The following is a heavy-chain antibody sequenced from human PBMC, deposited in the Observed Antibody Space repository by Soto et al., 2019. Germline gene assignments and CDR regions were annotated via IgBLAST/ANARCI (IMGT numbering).Heavy chain of an antibody. Sequence: EVQLVESGGGLVQPGGSLRLSCAASGFTFSTYWMHWVRQTPGKGLVWVSRINSDGTTTSYADYVKGRFTISRDNAKNTLYLQMNSLRAEDTAVYYCARGGGGYFDYWGQGTLLTVSS. CDR2: INSDGTTT. CDR1: GFTFSTYW. J-gene: IGHJ4*02. CDR3: ARGGGGYFDY. V-gene: IGHV3-74*01. D-gene: IGHD3-16*01.